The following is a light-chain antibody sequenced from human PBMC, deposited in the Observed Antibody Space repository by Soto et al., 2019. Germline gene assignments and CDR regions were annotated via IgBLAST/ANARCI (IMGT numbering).Light chain of an antibody. V-gene: IGLV2-14*03. CDR3: SSYATSILEV. J-gene: IGLJ1*01. Sequence: QTVLTQPASVSGSPGQSITISCTGTSSDVGGYNSVSWYQQHPGKAPKLMIYDVSNRPSGVSDRFSGSKSGNTASLTIFGLQAEDEADYYCSSYATSILEVFGTGTKVTVL. CDR2: DVS. CDR1: SSDVGGYNS.